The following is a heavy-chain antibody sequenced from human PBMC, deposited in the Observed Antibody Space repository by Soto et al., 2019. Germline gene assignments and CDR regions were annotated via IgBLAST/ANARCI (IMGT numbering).Heavy chain of an antibody. D-gene: IGHD3-16*02. Sequence: PSETLSLTCTVSGGSISNSNYYWGWIRQPPGKGLEWIGSIYYSGSTYYNPSLKSRVTISVDTSKNQFSLNLRSVTAADTAVYYCARQIYDFVWGTYRPFYFDYWGQGTLVT. V-gene: IGHV4-39*01. CDR1: GGSISNSNYY. CDR3: ARQIYDFVWGTYRPFYFDY. CDR2: IYYSGST. J-gene: IGHJ4*02.